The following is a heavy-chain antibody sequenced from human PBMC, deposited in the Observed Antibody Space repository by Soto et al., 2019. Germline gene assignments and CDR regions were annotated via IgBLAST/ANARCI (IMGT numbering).Heavy chain of an antibody. J-gene: IGHJ5*02. D-gene: IGHD5-18*01. Sequence: QVQLVQSGAEVKKPGASVKVSCKASGYTFTSYGISWVRQAPGQGLEWMGWISAYNGNTNYAQKLQGRVTMTTDTSTSTAYMELRSLRSDDTAVYYCARLARGYNYGSRENLFDPWGQGTLVTVSS. CDR3: ARLARGYNYGSRENLFDP. CDR1: GYTFTSYG. CDR2: ISAYNGNT. V-gene: IGHV1-18*01.